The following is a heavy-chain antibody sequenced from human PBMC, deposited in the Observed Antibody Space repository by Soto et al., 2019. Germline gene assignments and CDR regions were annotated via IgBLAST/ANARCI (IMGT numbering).Heavy chain of an antibody. J-gene: IGHJ5*02. CDR1: GFTFSRNW. V-gene: IGHV3-7*01. CDR2: IKEDGSAK. CDR3: ARDGDGYPA. D-gene: IGHD1-1*01. Sequence: EVQLVESGGGLVQPGGSLTLSCAASGFTFSRNWMSWVRQAPGKGLEWVANIKEDGSAKDYADGVKGRFTLSRDNVENSLYWQMKSLRAEDTAGYYCARDGDGYPAWGQGTLVTVSS.